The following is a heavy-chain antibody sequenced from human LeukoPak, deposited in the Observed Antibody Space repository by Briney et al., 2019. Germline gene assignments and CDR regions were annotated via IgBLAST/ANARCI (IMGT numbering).Heavy chain of an antibody. CDR1: GYTFTSYD. J-gene: IGHJ5*02. CDR2: MNPNSGNT. V-gene: IGHV1-8*01. CDR3: ARGGKKENLSGPSGYFDP. Sequence: GASVKVSCKASGYTFTSYDINWVRQATGQGLEWMGWMNPNSGNTGYAQKFQGRVTMTRNTSISTAYMELSSLRSEDTAVYYCARGGKKENLSGPSGYFDPWGQGSLVTVSS. D-gene: IGHD3-10*01.